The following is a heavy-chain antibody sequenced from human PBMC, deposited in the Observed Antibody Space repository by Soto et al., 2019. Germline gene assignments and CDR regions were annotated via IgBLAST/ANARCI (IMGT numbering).Heavy chain of an antibody. CDR1: GGSISSGGYS. D-gene: IGHD4-17*01. CDR3: ARSTVTKIVNWFDP. CDR2: IYHSGST. J-gene: IGHJ5*02. Sequence: QLQLQESGSGLVKPSQTLSLTCAVSGGSISSGGYSWSWIRQPPGKGLEWIGYIYHSGSTYYNPSHKSRVTISVDRSKNQFSLKLSSVPAADTAVYYCARSTVTKIVNWFDPWGQGTLVTVSS. V-gene: IGHV4-30-2*01.